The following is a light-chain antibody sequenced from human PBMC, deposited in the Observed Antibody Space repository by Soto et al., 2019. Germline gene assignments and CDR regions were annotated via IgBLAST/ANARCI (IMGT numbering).Light chain of an antibody. CDR3: LQHDTYPRT. Sequence: DIVLTQSPDSLAVSLGERATINCKSSHTVLDSSNNKDHLTWYQQKPGKAPKRLIYGTSNLQYGAPSRFSGSGSGTEFTLTITSLQPEDFATYYCLQHDTYPRTFGPGTKVDI. CDR1: HTVLDSSNNKDH. J-gene: IGKJ1*01. V-gene: IGKV4-1*01. CDR2: GTS.